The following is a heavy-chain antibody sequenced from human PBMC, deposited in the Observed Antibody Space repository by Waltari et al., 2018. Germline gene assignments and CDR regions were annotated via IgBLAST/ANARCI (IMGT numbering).Heavy chain of an antibody. CDR1: AYSLSSGYS. J-gene: IGHJ6*02. CDR3: ARDGPTSYYGSGSHYKDYYYYYGMDV. CDR2: IHYSGSA. D-gene: IGHD3-10*01. V-gene: IGHV4-38-2*02. Sequence: QVQLQESGPELVRPSETLSLICGVSAYSLSSGYSWGWIRPAPWKGWEWSGSIHYSGSAYYSPPLKSRVTISVDTSKNQFSLKLRSVTAADTAVYYCARDGPTSYYGSGSHYKDYYYYYGMDVWGQGTTVSVSS.